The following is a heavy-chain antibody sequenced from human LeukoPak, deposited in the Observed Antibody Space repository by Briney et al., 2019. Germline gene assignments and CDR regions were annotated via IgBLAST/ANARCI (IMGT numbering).Heavy chain of an antibody. Sequence: TSSETLSFTCTVSRGSSNTYNHCWGWLRQSPGKGLEWIGTISSGGNTGYNPSLKSRVTMSLAMSKTQFSLKMISVTAADTATYFCARDLTYAWFFYWGQGALVTVSS. V-gene: IGHV4-39*07. D-gene: IGHD3-10*01. CDR1: RGSSNTYNHC. J-gene: IGHJ1*01. CDR2: ISSGGNT. CDR3: ARDLTYAWFFY.